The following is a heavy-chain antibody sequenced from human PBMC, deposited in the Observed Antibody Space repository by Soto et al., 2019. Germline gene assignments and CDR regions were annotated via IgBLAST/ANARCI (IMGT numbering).Heavy chain of an antibody. J-gene: IGHJ4*02. V-gene: IGHV3-21*01. D-gene: IGHD5-18*01. CDR1: GFIFSTHD. CDR2: ISSSRSSI. CDR3: ARERGGMGYRQGEAFEY. Sequence: GGSLRLSCSASGFIFSTHDMNCVRQAPGKWLEWVSSISSSRSSIYYADSVKGRFTIFRDNAKNSVYLQMNSLRAEDTAVYYCARERGGMGYRQGEAFEYLGQGTLVTVSS.